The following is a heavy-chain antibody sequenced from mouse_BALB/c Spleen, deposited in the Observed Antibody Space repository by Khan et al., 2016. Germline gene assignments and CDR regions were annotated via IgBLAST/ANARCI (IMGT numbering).Heavy chain of an antibody. J-gene: IGHJ4*01. CDR1: GYSISSDYA. CDR2: ISYSGST. CDR3: AIWAVSYTLDY. D-gene: IGHD1-1*02. Sequence: EVQLQESGPGLVKPSQSLSLTCTVSGYSISSDYAWNWIRQFPGNKLEWMGYISYSGSTRYNPSLKSRISITRDTSKNQFFLQLTSVTTEDTATXYCAIWAVSYTLDYWGQGTSVTVSS. V-gene: IGHV3-2*02.